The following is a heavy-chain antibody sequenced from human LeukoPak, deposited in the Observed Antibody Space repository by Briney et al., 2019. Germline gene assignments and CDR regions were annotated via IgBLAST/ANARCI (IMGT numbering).Heavy chain of an antibody. V-gene: IGHV4-30-4*01. CDR1: GGSISSGDYY. J-gene: IGHJ4*02. CDR2: IYYSGST. D-gene: IGHD4-17*01. Sequence: PSQTLSLTCTVSGGSISSGDYYWSWIRQPPGKGLGWIGYIYYSGSTYYNPSLKSRVTISLDTSKNQFSLKLSSVTAADTAVYYCARAEAGLGDYCYWGQGTLVTVSS. CDR3: ARAEAGLGDYCY.